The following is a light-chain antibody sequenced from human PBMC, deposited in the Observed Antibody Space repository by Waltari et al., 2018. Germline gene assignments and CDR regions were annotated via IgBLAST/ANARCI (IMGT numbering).Light chain of an antibody. CDR1: QSVFYSSYNKND. CDR3: YQYYSIPYT. J-gene: IGKJ2*01. V-gene: IGKV4-1*01. Sequence: DIVMTQSPDSLSVSLGERATINCKSSQSVFYSSYNKNDLAWYQQKPGQPPKLLIYWAFTRESGVPDRVSGSGSGTDFTLTISSLQAEDVAVYYCYQYYSIPYTFGQGTKLEVK. CDR2: WAF.